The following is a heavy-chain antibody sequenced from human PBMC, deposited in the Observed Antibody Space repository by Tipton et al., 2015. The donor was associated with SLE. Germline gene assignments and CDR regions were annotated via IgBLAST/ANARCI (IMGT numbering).Heavy chain of an antibody. CDR2: INHHEDT. V-gene: IGHV4-4*02. Sequence: TLSLTCDVSGDSISNNNWWTWVRQPPGKGLEWVGEINHHEDTNYSPSLKSRVTISVDRSKNQFSLKLTSVTAADTAVYYCARGRHYFDYWGQGTLITVSS. CDR1: GDSISNNNW. J-gene: IGHJ4*02. CDR3: ARGRHYFDY.